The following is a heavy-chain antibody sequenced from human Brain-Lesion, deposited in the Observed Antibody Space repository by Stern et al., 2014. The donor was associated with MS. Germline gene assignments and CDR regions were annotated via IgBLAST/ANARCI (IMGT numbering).Heavy chain of an antibody. CDR2: TYYRSKWYN. D-gene: IGHD3-16*02. J-gene: IGHJ5*02. CDR1: GDSVSSNSAA. Sequence: QVQLQQSGPGLVKPSQTLSLTCAISGDSVSSNSAAWNWIRQSPSRGLEWLGTTYYRSKWYNDYAVSVKSRIIINPDTSKNQFSLQVNSVTPEDTAVYYCTRAVWGNHRTRGGQWFDPWGQGTLVTVSS. CDR3: TRAVWGNHRTRGGQWFDP. V-gene: IGHV6-1*01.